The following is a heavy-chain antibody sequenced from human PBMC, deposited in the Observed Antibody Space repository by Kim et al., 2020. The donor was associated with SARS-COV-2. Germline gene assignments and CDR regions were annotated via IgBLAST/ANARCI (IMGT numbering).Heavy chain of an antibody. Sequence: ASVKVSCKASGYTFTSYYMHWVRQAPGQGLEWMGIINPSGGSTSYAQKFQGRVTMTRDTSTSTVYMELSSLRSEDTAVYYCARGPGTWIQLLMFYYYMDVWGKGTTVTVSS. D-gene: IGHD5-18*01. CDR3: ARGPGTWIQLLMFYYYMDV. V-gene: IGHV1-46*01. J-gene: IGHJ6*03. CDR1: GYTFTSYY. CDR2: INPSGGST.